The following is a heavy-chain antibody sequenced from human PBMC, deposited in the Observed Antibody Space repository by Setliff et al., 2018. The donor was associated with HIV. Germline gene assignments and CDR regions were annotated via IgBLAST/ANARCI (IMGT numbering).Heavy chain of an antibody. J-gene: IGHJ4*02. V-gene: IGHV3-23*01. CDR1: GFTFSNYA. D-gene: IGHD3-10*01. Sequence: GGSPRLSCAASGFTFSNYAMNWVRQAPGKGLEWVSSISGSGRTTDYADSVKGRFTSSRDNSKNTLYLQMNSLRAEDTAVYYCAKVVRGAISTIIDYWGQGTLVTVYS. CDR3: AKVVRGAISTIIDY. CDR2: ISGSGRTT.